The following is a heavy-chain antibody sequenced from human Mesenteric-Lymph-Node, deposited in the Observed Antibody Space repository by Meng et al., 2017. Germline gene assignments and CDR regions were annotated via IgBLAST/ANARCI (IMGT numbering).Heavy chain of an antibody. J-gene: IGHJ4*02. Sequence: SETLSLTCAVYGGSFSDGYWSWIRRPPGKGLEWIGEINHSGITNYNPSLKSRVTISVDTSKNQFSLNLRYVTAADTAVYYCVRGDQFFDYWGQGRLVTVSS. CDR2: INHSGIT. CDR1: GGSFSDGY. V-gene: IGHV4-34*01. D-gene: IGHD5-24*01. CDR3: VRGDQFFDY.